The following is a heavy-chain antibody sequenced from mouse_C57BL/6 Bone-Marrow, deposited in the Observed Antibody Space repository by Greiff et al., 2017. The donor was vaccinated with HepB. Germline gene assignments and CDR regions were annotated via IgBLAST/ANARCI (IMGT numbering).Heavy chain of an antibody. V-gene: IGHV1-76*01. J-gene: IGHJ2*01. Sequence: VQLQQSGAELVRPGASVKLSCKASGYTFTDYYINWVKQRPGQGLEWIARIYPGSGNTYYNEKFKGKATLTAEKSSSTAYMQLSSLTSEDSAVYFCAREDYYGSSYGQYFDYWGQGTTLTVSS. CDR2: IYPGSGNT. D-gene: IGHD1-1*01. CDR3: AREDYYGSSYGQYFDY. CDR1: GYTFTDYY.